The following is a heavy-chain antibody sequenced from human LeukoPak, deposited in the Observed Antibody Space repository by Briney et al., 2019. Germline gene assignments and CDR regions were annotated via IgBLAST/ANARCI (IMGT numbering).Heavy chain of an antibody. CDR1: GGSISSYY. V-gene: IGHV4-59*01. Sequence: SETLSLTCIVSGGSISSYYWSWIRQPPGKGLEWIGYIYYSGSTNYNPSLKSRVTISVDTSKNQFSLKLSSVTAADTAVYYCARGQLWDDAFDIWGQGTMVTVSS. J-gene: IGHJ3*02. CDR3: ARGQLWDDAFDI. CDR2: IYYSGST. D-gene: IGHD5-18*01.